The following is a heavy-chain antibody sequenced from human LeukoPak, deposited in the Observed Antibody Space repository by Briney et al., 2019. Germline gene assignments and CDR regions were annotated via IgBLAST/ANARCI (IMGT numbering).Heavy chain of an antibody. CDR2: ISGDGGGT. V-gene: IGHV3-43*02. D-gene: IGHD5-12*01. J-gene: IGHJ4*02. CDR3: AKDINRGYSGYDFEY. CDR1: GFTFDDYA. Sequence: GGSLRLSCAASGFTFDDYAMHWVRQAPGKGLEWVSLISGDGGGTYYADSVKGRFTISRDNSKNSLYLQMNSLRTEDTALYYCAKDINRGYSGYDFEYWGQGTLVTVSS.